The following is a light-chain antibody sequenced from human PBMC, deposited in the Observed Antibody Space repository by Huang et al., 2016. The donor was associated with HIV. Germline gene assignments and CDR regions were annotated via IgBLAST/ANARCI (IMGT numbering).Light chain of an antibody. CDR3: QQSYFTPYS. CDR2: GAP. Sequence: DIQMTQSPASLSGFIGDRVIITCRASQSISNFLNWYQQKPGRAPQLLISGAPSLQSGVPSRVSGSCSGTDFTITINSLQPEDLATYYCQQSYFTPYSFGPGTKLEIK. J-gene: IGKJ2*01. CDR1: QSISNF. V-gene: IGKV1-39*01.